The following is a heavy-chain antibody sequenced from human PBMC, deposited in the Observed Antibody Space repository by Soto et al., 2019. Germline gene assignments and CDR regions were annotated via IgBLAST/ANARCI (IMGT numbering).Heavy chain of an antibody. CDR1: GYTFTSYA. CDR3: ARTSDGADAFQH. D-gene: IGHD1-26*01. J-gene: IGHJ1*01. Sequence: ASVKVSCKASGYTFTSYAMHWVRQAPGQRLEWMGWINAGNGNTKYSQKFQGRVTITRDTSASTAYMELSSLRSEDTAVYYCARTSDGADAFQHWGQGTLVTVSS. V-gene: IGHV1-3*01. CDR2: INAGNGNT.